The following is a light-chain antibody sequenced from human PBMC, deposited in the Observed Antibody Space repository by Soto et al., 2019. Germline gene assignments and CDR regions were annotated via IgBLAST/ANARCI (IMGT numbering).Light chain of an antibody. J-gene: IGLJ1*01. CDR3: QSFDNGLLADV. Sequence: QSVLTQPPSVSGAPGQRVTISCTGSSSNIGAGYDVHWYQQLPGTAPKLLIYGDNSRPSGVPGRFSASKSGTSASLAITGLQAEDEADYYCQSFDNGLLADVFGTGTKVTVL. V-gene: IGLV1-40*01. CDR1: SSNIGAGYD. CDR2: GDN.